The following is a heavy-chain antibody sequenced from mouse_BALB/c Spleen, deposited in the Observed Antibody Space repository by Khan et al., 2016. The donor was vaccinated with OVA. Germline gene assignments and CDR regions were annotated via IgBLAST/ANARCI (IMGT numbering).Heavy chain of an antibody. V-gene: IGHV1S41*01. J-gene: IGHJ4*01. D-gene: IGHD1-1*01. Sequence: DLVKPGASVKLSFKASGYTFTSYWIHWIKQRPGQGLEWIVRVSPGSGSHYYNEIFKGKATVPIDQSSRSAYIQLDSLSHEDSAVYCCTRSKYCGNSLYAMDYWGQGTSVTVSS. CDR2: VSPGSGSH. CDR1: GYTFTSYW. CDR3: TRSKYCGNSLYAMDY.